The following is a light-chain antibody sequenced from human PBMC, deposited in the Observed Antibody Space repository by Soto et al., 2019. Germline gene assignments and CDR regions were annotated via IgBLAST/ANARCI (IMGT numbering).Light chain of an antibody. V-gene: IGKV3-11*01. CDR3: QQRSYGHT. CDR1: QSVRTL. Sequence: IVLTQSPATLSLSPGERAILSCRASQSVRTLLAWYQQKPGQAPRLLVYDASYRATGVPARFSGSGSETDFTLTISGLEPEEFAIYYCQQRSYGHTFGQGKRLEIK. CDR2: DAS. J-gene: IGKJ5*01.